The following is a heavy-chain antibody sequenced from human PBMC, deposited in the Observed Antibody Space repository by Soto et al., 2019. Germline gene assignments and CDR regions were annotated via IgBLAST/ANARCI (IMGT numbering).Heavy chain of an antibody. V-gene: IGHV4-31*03. J-gene: IGHJ4*02. CDR2: IYYSGST. Sequence: SETLSLTCTVSGGSISSGGYYWSWIRQHPGKGLEWIGYIYYSGSTYYNPSLKSRVTISVDTSKNQFSLKLSPVTAADTAVYYCATVPTTVTTIASYFDYWGQGTLVTVSS. D-gene: IGHD4-17*01. CDR3: ATVPTTVTTIASYFDY. CDR1: GGSISSGGYY.